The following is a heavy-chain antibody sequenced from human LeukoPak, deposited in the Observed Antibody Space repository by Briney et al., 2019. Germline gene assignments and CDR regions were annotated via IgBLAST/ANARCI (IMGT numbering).Heavy chain of an antibody. CDR1: GFTFSSYA. Sequence: GALRLSCAASGFTFSSYAMHWVRQAPGKGLEWVAVISYDGSNKYYADSVKGRFTISRDNSKNTLYLQMNSLRAEDTAVYYCARRSYYADYFDYWGQGTLVTVSS. J-gene: IGHJ4*02. V-gene: IGHV3-30*01. CDR2: ISYDGSNK. CDR3: ARRSYYADYFDY. D-gene: IGHD3-10*01.